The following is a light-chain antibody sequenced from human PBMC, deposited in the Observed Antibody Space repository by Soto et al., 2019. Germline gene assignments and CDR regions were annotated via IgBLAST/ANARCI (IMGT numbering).Light chain of an antibody. J-gene: IGKJ1*01. V-gene: IGKV1-39*01. CDR3: QQSYSSPPT. Sequence: DIQMTQSPSSLSASVGDRVTVTCRASQSISSYLNWYQHKPGKAPKLLIYAASSLQSGVPSRFSGSGSGTDFTLTISSLQPDDFATYYCQQSYSSPPTFGLGTKVEI. CDR1: QSISSY. CDR2: AAS.